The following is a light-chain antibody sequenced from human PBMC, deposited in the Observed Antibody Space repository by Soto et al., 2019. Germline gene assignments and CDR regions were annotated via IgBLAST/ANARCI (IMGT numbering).Light chain of an antibody. CDR2: DNT. CDR1: SSNIGAGYD. CDR3: QSYDSSLMSGSV. Sequence: QAVVTQPPSVSGAPGQRVTLSCTGSSSNIGAGYDVVWYQQLPGRAPKLLIYDNTNRPSGVPDRFSGSKSGTSGSLVITGLQAEDEGDYYCQSYDSSLMSGSVFGGGTKLTVL. J-gene: IGLJ2*01. V-gene: IGLV1-40*01.